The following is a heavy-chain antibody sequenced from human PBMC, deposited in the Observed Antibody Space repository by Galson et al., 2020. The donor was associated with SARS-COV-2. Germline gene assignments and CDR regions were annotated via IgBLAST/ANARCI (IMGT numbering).Heavy chain of an antibody. D-gene: IGHD2-2*01. Sequence: GESLKISCKASGYTFTSYGISWVRQAPGQGLEWMGWISAYNGNTNYAQKLQGRVTMTTDTSTSTAYMELRSLRSDDTAVYYCAIGVRQLHLFDYWGQGTLVTVSS. CDR1: GYTFTSYG. V-gene: IGHV1-18*01. CDR2: ISAYNGNT. CDR3: AIGVRQLHLFDY. J-gene: IGHJ4*02.